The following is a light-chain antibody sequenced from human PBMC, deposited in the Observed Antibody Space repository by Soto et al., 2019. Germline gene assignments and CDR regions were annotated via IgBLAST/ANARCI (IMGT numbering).Light chain of an antibody. CDR1: SSKNDRYNY. Sequence: QSALTQPASVSGSPGQSITISCTGTSSKNDRYNYVSWYQQHPGKAHKLKIYDVSNRPSGVSNRFSGSKSGNTASLTISWLQAEDEADYYCSSYTSSTFYVFGTGTKVTVL. CDR2: DVS. CDR3: SSYTSSTFYV. J-gene: IGLJ1*01. V-gene: IGLV2-14*01.